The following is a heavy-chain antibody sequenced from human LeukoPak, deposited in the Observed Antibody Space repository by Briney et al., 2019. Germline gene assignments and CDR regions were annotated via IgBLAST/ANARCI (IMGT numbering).Heavy chain of an antibody. Sequence: GGSLRLSCAASGFTFSSYAVSWVRQAPGKGLEWVSAISGRGGTTYYADSVKGRFTISRDNSKNTLYLQMNSLRAEDTAVYYCAKGVGSIQLWFDYWGQGTLVTVSS. D-gene: IGHD5-18*01. CDR2: ISGRGGTT. CDR3: AKGVGSIQLWFDY. V-gene: IGHV3-23*01. CDR1: GFTFSSYA. J-gene: IGHJ4*02.